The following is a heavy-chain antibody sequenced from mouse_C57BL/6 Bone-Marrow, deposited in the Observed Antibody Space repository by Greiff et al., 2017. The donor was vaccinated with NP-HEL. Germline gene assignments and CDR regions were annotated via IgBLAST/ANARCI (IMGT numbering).Heavy chain of an antibody. CDR2: IDPSDSYT. V-gene: IGHV1-50*01. Sequence: QVQLQQPGAELVKPGASVKLSCKASGYTFTSYWMQWVKQRPGQGLEWIGEIDPSDSYTNYNQKFKGKATLTVDTSSSTAYMQLSSLTSEDSAVYYCARKDTTVVERNYAMDYWGQGTSVTVSS. J-gene: IGHJ4*01. CDR1: GYTFTSYW. D-gene: IGHD1-1*01. CDR3: ARKDTTVVERNYAMDY.